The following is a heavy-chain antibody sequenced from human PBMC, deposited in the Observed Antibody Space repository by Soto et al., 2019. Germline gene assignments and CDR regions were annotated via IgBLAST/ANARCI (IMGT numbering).Heavy chain of an antibody. J-gene: IGHJ4*02. D-gene: IGHD3-22*01. CDR3: ARGHYYDSSGYDAFDY. CDR1: GYTFTSYG. V-gene: IGHV1-18*01. Sequence: ASGKVSCEASGYTFTSYGMSWVRQAPGQGLEWMGWISAYNGNTNYAQKLQGRVTMTTDTSTSTAYMELRSLRSDDTAVYYCARGHYYDSSGYDAFDYWGQGTLVTVSS. CDR2: ISAYNGNT.